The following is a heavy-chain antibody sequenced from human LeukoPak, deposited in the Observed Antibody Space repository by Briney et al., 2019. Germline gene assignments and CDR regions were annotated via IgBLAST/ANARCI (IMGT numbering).Heavy chain of an antibody. J-gene: IGHJ5*02. V-gene: IGHV3-48*03. Sequence: GGSLRLSCAASGFTFSSYEMNWVRQAPGKGLEWVSYISSSGSTIYYADSVKGRFTISRDNAKNSLYLQMNSLRAEDTAVYYCARDWGYSSSWYGFHWFDPWGQGTLVTVSS. CDR2: ISSSGSTI. CDR3: ARDWGYSSSWYGFHWFDP. CDR1: GFTFSSYE. D-gene: IGHD6-13*01.